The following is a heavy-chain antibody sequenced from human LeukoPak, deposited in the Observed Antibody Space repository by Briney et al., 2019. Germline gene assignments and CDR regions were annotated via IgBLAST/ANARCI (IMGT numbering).Heavy chain of an antibody. CDR1: GFTFSSYS. Sequence: GGSLRLSCAASGFTFSSYSMNWVRQAPGKGLEWVSSICSTSRCIFYADSVKGRFTISRDNAKNTLYLQMNSLRAEDMAVYYCARERQYDMDVWGQGTTVTVSS. CDR2: ICSTSRCI. J-gene: IGHJ6*02. V-gene: IGHV3-21*01. CDR3: ARERQYDMDV.